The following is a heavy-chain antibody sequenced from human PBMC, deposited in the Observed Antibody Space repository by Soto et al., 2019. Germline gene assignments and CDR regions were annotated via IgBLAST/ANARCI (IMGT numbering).Heavy chain of an antibody. J-gene: IGHJ6*02. V-gene: IGHV3-33*01. D-gene: IGHD2-2*01. CDR3: ARDLVVPAAAYYYYGMDV. Sequence: GGSLRLSCAASGFTFSSYGMHWVRQAPGKGLEWVAVIWYDGSNKYYADSVKGRFTISRDNSKNTLYLQMNSLRAEDTAVYYCARDLVVPAAAYYYYGMDVWGQGTTVTVSS. CDR2: IWYDGSNK. CDR1: GFTFSSYG.